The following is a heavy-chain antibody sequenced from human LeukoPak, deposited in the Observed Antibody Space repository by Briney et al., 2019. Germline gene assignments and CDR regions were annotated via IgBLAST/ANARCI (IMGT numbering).Heavy chain of an antibody. D-gene: IGHD1-26*01. CDR2: IYHSGST. Sequence: SETLSLTCTVSGYSISSGYYWGWIRQPPGKGLEWIGSIYHSGSTNYNPSLKSRVTISVDTSKNQFSLKLSSVTAADTAVYYCARGTTWELPPGYWGQGTLVTVSS. CDR3: ARGTTWELPPGY. J-gene: IGHJ4*02. CDR1: GYSISSGYY. V-gene: IGHV4-38-2*02.